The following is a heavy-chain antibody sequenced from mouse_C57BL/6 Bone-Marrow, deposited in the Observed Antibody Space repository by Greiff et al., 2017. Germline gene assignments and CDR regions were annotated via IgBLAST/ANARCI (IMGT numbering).Heavy chain of an antibody. Sequence: VHVQQSGAELVRPGASVKLSCTASGFNFKDDYMHWVKQRPEQGLEWIGWIDPENGDTEYASKFQGKATITVDTSSNTAYLQLSSLTSEDTAVDYCTARNGYDWYFDVWGTETTVTVSS. D-gene: IGHD2-2*01. CDR3: TARNGYDWYFDV. J-gene: IGHJ1*03. CDR1: GFNFKDDY. V-gene: IGHV14-4*01. CDR2: IDPENGDT.